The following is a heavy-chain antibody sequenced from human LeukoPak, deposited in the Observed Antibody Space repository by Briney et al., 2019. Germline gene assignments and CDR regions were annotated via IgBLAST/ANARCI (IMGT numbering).Heavy chain of an antibody. J-gene: IGHJ4*02. D-gene: IGHD3-10*01. Sequence: GGSLRLSSEASGFTFSSYDMNWVRQAPGKGLEWVSVISGSGGSTDYADSVKGRFSISRDNSKNTLYLQMNSLRAEDTAVYYCAKGQLWFGEFSYFDYWGQGTLVTVSS. V-gene: IGHV3-23*01. CDR3: AKGQLWFGEFSYFDY. CDR2: ISGSGGST. CDR1: GFTFSSYD.